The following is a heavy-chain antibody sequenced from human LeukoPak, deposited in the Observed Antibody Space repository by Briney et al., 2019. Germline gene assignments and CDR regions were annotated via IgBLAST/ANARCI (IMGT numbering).Heavy chain of an antibody. V-gene: IGHV3-23*01. CDR1: GFTFNKYG. J-gene: IGHJ4*02. Sequence: GGSLRLSCAASGFTFNKYGMSWVRQAPGKGLEWVSTLNGGGGTTYYADSVKGRFTISRDNSKNTLYLQMNSLRAEDTAVYYCAKGGRQTKSGYFDYWGQGTLVTVSS. CDR3: AKGGRQTKSGYFDY. CDR2: LNGGGGTT. D-gene: IGHD1-1*01.